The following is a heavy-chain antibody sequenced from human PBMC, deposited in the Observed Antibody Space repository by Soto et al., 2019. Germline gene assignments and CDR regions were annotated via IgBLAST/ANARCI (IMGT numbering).Heavy chain of an antibody. CDR3: ARRANWGPSFDL. V-gene: IGHV4-59*01. J-gene: IGHJ2*01. D-gene: IGHD7-27*01. Sequence: SETLSLTCTVSGGSISSYYWSWIRQPPGKGLEWIGYIYYSGSTNYNPSLKSRVTISVDTSKNQFSLKLSSVTAADTAVYYCARRANWGPSFDLWGRGTLVTVAS. CDR2: IYYSGST. CDR1: GGSISSYY.